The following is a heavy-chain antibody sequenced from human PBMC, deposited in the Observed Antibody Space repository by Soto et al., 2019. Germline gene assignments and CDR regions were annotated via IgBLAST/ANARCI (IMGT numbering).Heavy chain of an antibody. CDR3: ARTDRDFYGLDV. Sequence: EVQLVESGGGLVQPGGSLRLSCEASGFTFRNYDMHWVRQGTGKGLEWVSGISAAGDPDYADSVEGRFTISRDNAQNSVFLQMTSLRVGNTPVYYCARTDRDFYGLDVWGQGNTVIVSS. CDR1: GFTFRNYD. CDR2: ISAAGDP. J-gene: IGHJ6*02. V-gene: IGHV3-13*05.